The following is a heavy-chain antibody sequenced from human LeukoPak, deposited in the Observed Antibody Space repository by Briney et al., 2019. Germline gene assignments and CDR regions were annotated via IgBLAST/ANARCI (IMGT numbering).Heavy chain of an antibody. CDR2: ISGSGDST. J-gene: IGHJ4*02. CDR3: AKDRYTSRAAGADY. Sequence: GGSLRLSCAASGFTFSSYAMSWVRQAPGKGLEWVSAISGSGDSTYYADSVKGRFSISRDNSKNTLYLQMNSLRTEDTAIYYCAKDRYTSRAAGADYWGQGTLVTVSS. V-gene: IGHV3-23*01. CDR1: GFTFSSYA. D-gene: IGHD6-13*01.